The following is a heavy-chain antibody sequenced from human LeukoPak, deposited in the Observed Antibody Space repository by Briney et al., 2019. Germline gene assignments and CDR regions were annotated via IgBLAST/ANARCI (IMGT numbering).Heavy chain of an antibody. CDR3: AREWQGGIAAAGTRIEGDY. J-gene: IGHJ4*02. V-gene: IGHV3-7*01. CDR2: IHPDGGVK. Sequence: GGSLRLSCAASGLTFRSYWMSWVRQAPGKGLEWVANIHPDGGVKNYVDSVKSRFSISRDNAANSLYLQMNSLRVEDTAVYYCAREWQGGIAAAGTRIEGDYWGQGTLVAVSS. D-gene: IGHD6-13*01. CDR1: GLTFRSYW.